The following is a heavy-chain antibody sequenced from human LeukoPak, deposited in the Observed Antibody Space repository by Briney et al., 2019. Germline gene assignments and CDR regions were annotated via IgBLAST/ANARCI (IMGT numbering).Heavy chain of an antibody. CDR3: ARYCSGGRCYSGLDP. V-gene: IGHV3-23*01. CDR2: ITDST. CDR1: GFTFSSYA. J-gene: IGHJ5*02. D-gene: IGHD2-15*01. Sequence: GGSLRLSCAASGFTFSSYAMTWVRQAPGKGLEWVSAITDSTYFADSVKGRFTISRDSSRNRMYLQMNSLRVEDTAVYYCARYCSGGRCYSGLDPWGQGALVTVSS.